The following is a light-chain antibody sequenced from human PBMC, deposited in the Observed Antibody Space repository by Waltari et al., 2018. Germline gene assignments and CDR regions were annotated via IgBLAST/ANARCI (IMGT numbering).Light chain of an antibody. Sequence: DFVMTQSPLSLPVTPGEPASISCRSSQNLLPSNGYNYLDWYLQKPGQSPKLLIYMGSNRASGVPDRFSGSGSGTDFTLKISRVEAEDVGAYYCMQPLQTPWTFGQGTKVESK. CDR3: MQPLQTPWT. CDR2: MGS. V-gene: IGKV2-28*01. J-gene: IGKJ1*01. CDR1: QNLLPSNGYNY.